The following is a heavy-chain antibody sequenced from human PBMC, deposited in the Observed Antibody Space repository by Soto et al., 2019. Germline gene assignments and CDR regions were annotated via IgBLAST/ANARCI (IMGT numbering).Heavy chain of an antibody. V-gene: IGHV3-33*01. J-gene: IGHJ6*02. CDR2: IWYDGSNK. CDR3: ARDGRYYYDSSGYYYYYGMDV. D-gene: IGHD3-22*01. Sequence: GGSLRLSCAASGFTFSSYGMHWVRQAPGKGLEWVAVIWYDGSNKYYADSVKGRFTISRDNSKNTRYLQMNSLRAEDTAVYYCARDGRYYYDSSGYYYYYGMDVWGQGTTVTVSS. CDR1: GFTFSSYG.